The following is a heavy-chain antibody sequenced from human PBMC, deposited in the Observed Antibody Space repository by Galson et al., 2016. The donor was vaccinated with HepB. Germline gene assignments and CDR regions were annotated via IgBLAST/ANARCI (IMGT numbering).Heavy chain of an antibody. J-gene: IGHJ4*02. CDR1: GYTFTSYD. Sequence: SVKVSCKASGYTFTSYDITWVRQATGQGLEWMGRINPNSGNTGYAQKFQGRVTMTRNTSIRTAYMELSSPTSEDTAVYYCARGSLFWEVTAADYWGQGTLVTVSS. CDR2: INPNSGNT. CDR3: ARGSLFWEVTAADY. D-gene: IGHD3-9*01. V-gene: IGHV1-8*01.